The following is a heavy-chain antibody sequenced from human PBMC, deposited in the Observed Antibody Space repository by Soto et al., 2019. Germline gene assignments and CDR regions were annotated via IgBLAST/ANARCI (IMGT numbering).Heavy chain of an antibody. CDR1: GYTFTSYG. CDR2: ISAYNGNT. V-gene: IGHV1-18*04. CDR3: ARGGSLTLNYYDSSGYLAY. Sequence: VASVKVSCKASGYTFTSYGISWVRQAPGQGLEWMGWISAYNGNTNYAQKLQGRVTMTTDTSTSTAYMELRSLRSDDTAVYYCARGGSLTLNYYDSSGYLAYWGQGTLVTVSS. J-gene: IGHJ4*02. D-gene: IGHD3-22*01.